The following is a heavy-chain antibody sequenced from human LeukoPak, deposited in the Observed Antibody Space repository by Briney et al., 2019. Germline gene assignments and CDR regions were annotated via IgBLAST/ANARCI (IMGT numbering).Heavy chain of an antibody. D-gene: IGHD4-23*01. V-gene: IGHV4-31*03. CDR1: GGSISSGGYY. Sequence: SETLSLTCTVSGGSISSGGYYWSWIRQHPGKGLEWIGYIYYSGSTYYNPSLKSRVTISVDTSKNQFSLKLSSVTAADTAVYYCARDLQVGNPLYYYYGMDVWGQGTTVTVSS. CDR2: IYYSGST. J-gene: IGHJ6*02. CDR3: ARDLQVGNPLYYYYGMDV.